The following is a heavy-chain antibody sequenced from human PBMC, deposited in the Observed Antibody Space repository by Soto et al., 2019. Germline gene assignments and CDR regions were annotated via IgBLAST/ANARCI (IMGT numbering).Heavy chain of an antibody. CDR2: ITGSGTST. Sequence: GSLRLSCAASKFTFSNYAMNWVRQAPGKGLEWVSSITGSGTSTYYADSVKGRFTISRDDSRNTLFLQMNSLRAEDTAVYYCAKGRGSGTNYFDYWGQGTLVTVSS. CDR1: KFTFSNYA. D-gene: IGHD6-19*01. J-gene: IGHJ4*02. CDR3: AKGRGSGTNYFDY. V-gene: IGHV3-23*01.